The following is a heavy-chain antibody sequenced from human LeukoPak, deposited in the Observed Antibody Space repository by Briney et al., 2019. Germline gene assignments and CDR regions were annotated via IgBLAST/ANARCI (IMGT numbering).Heavy chain of an antibody. CDR3: ARDLLPYCSSTSCYAFDY. Sequence: ASVKVSCKASGYTFTSYGISWVRQAPGQGLEWMGWISAYNGNTNYAQKLQGRVTMTTDTSTSTAYMELRSLRSDDTAVYYCARDLLPYCSSTSCYAFDYWGQGTLVTVSS. CDR2: ISAYNGNT. V-gene: IGHV1-18*01. CDR1: GYTFTSYG. J-gene: IGHJ4*02. D-gene: IGHD2-2*01.